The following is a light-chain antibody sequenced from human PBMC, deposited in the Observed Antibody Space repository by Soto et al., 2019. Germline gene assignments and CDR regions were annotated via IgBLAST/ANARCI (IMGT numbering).Light chain of an antibody. CDR3: QAWDSSPVV. V-gene: IGLV3-1*01. J-gene: IGLJ2*01. CDR1: KLGNKY. Sequence: SYELTQPPSVSVSPGQTASITCSGDKLGNKYACWYQQKPGQSPVLVIYQDIKRPSGIPERFSGSNSGNTATLTISGTQAMDEAAYYCQAWDSSPVVFGGGTKLTVL. CDR2: QDI.